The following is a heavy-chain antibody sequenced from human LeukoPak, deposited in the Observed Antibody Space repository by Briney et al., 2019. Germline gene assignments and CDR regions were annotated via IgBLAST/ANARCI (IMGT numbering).Heavy chain of an antibody. CDR1: GFTFSAYG. CDR3: ASAAGPFDN. Sequence: GGSLRLSCAASGFTFSAYGMHWVRQAPGKGLEWVAVIWFDGSNKYYADSVKGRFTLSRDNSKNTLYLQMNSLRAEDTAVYYCASAAGPFDNWGQGTLVTVSS. D-gene: IGHD6-13*01. CDR2: IWFDGSNK. J-gene: IGHJ4*02. V-gene: IGHV3-33*01.